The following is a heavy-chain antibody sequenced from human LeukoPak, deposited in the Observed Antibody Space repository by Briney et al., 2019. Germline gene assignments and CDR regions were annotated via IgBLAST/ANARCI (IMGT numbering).Heavy chain of an antibody. D-gene: IGHD1-14*01. V-gene: IGHV4-4*07. Sequence: SETLSLTCTVSGGSISSYFWSLIRQPAGKGLEWIGRIYTSGSTKYNPSLQSRVTMSLDTSKNQLSLKLGSVTAADTAVYYCARAGTSGGLCDYWGQGTLVTVPS. CDR3: ARAGTSGGLCDY. CDR2: IYTSGST. CDR1: GGSISSYF. J-gene: IGHJ4*02.